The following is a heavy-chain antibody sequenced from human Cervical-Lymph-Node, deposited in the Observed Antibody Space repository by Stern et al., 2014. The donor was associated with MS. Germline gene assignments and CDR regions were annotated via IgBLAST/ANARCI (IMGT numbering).Heavy chain of an antibody. Sequence: DQLVESGAEVKKPGASVKVSCKASGYTFTGYYMHWVRQVPGQGLEWMGWINPNSGGTNYAQNFQGRVTMTRDTSISTAYMELSRLRSDDTAVYYCARGRMFSSGWYIIDDYWGQGTLVTVSS. CDR3: ARGRMFSSGWYIIDDY. V-gene: IGHV1-2*02. D-gene: IGHD6-19*01. CDR2: INPNSGGT. CDR1: GYTFTGYY. J-gene: IGHJ4*02.